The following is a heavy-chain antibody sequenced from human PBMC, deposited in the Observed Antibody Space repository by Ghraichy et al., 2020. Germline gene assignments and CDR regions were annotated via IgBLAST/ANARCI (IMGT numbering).Heavy chain of an antibody. Sequence: SETLSLTCAVSGGSISSSNWWSWVRQPPGKGLEWIGEIYHSGSTNYNPSLKSRVTISVDKSKNQFSLKLSSVTAADTAVYYCASSSSSSGWFDPWGQGTLVTVSS. CDR3: ASSSSSSGWFDP. D-gene: IGHD6-6*01. J-gene: IGHJ5*02. V-gene: IGHV4-4*02. CDR1: GGSISSSNW. CDR2: IYHSGST.